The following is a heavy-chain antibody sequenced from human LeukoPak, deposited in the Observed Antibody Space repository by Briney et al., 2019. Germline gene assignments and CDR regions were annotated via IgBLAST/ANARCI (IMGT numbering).Heavy chain of an antibody. CDR2: IYYSGST. CDR1: GGSISSYY. CDR3: ARDYCTNGVCYGYYGMDV. D-gene: IGHD2-8*01. Sequence: PSQTLSLTCTVSGGSISSYYWSWIRQPPGKGLEWIGYIYYSGSTNYNPSLKSRVTISVDTSKNQFSLKLSSVTAADTAVYYCARDYCTNGVCYGYYGMDVWGQGTTVTVSS. V-gene: IGHV4-59*08. J-gene: IGHJ6*02.